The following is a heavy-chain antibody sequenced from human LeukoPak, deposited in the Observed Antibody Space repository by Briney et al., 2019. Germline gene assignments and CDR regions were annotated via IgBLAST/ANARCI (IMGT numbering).Heavy chain of an antibody. J-gene: IGHJ4*02. CDR1: GGSINSNNC. CDR2: IYHSGST. D-gene: IGHD3-10*01. CDR3: ARDTITMVRGASNY. Sequence: SETLSLTCAVSGGSINSNNCWSWVRQPPGKGLEWIGEIYHSGSTNYNPSLKSRVTISVDKSKNQFSLKLRSVTAADTAVYYCARDTITMVRGASNYWGQGTLVTVSS. V-gene: IGHV4-4*02.